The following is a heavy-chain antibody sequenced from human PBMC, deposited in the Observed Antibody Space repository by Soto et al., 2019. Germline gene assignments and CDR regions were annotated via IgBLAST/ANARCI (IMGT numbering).Heavy chain of an antibody. Sequence: GGSLRLSCAASGFTFSSYSMNWVRQAPGKGLEWVSSISSSSSYIYYADSVKGRFTISRDNAKNSLYLQMNSLRAEDTAVYYCASKGSYYMGSFDYWGQGTLVTVSS. CDR2: ISSSSSYI. J-gene: IGHJ4*02. CDR3: ASKGSYYMGSFDY. D-gene: IGHD3-10*01. CDR1: GFTFSSYS. V-gene: IGHV3-21*01.